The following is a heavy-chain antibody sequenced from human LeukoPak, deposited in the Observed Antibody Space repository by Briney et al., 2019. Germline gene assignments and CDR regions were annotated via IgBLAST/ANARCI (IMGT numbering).Heavy chain of an antibody. V-gene: IGHV4-34*01. CDR2: INHSGST. J-gene: IGHJ6*03. Sequence: PSETLSLTCAVYGGSFSSYYWSWIRQPPGKGLEWIGEINHSGSTNYNPSLKSRVTISVDTSKNQFSLKLSSVTAADTAVYYCARRGSGWYGRPYYYYYYMDVWGKGTTVTISS. D-gene: IGHD6-19*01. CDR1: GGSFSSYY. CDR3: ARRGSGWYGRPYYYYYYMDV.